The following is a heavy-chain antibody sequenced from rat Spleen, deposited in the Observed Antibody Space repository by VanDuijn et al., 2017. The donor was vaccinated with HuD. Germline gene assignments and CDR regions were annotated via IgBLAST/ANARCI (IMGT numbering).Heavy chain of an antibody. D-gene: IGHD1-11*01. Sequence: EVQLVESGGGLVQPGRSLKLSCAASGFTFNKYWMTWIRQAPGKGLEWIASITNTGGSTYYPDSVKGRFTISRDNAKSTLYLQMNSLRSDDTATYYCARPPEGIVGLTGYFDFWGPGTMVTVSS. CDR1: GFTFNKYW. CDR3: ARPPEGIVGLTGYFDF. CDR2: ITNTGGST. J-gene: IGHJ1*01. V-gene: IGHV5-31*01.